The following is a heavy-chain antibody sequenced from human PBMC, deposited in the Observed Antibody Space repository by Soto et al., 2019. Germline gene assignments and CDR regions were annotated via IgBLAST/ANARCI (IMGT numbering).Heavy chain of an antibody. CDR2: ISSNGGST. J-gene: IGHJ4*02. CDR1: GFIFRNYN. CDR3: ARADYGTFDN. V-gene: IGHV3-64*07. Sequence: EVQLLESGGGLVQPGGSLRLSCSASGFIFRNYNMHWVRQAPGKGLECVSGISSNGGSTFYADSVKGRFSISRDNSKNTLHLQMGSLRPEDMGTYYCARADYGTFDNWGQGTLVAVSS. D-gene: IGHD4-17*01.